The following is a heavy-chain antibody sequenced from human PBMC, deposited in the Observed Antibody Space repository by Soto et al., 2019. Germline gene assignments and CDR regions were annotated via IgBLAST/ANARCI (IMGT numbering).Heavy chain of an antibody. CDR2: INHSGST. J-gene: IGHJ3*02. CDR3: ASPLGLDQQLVQDAFDI. Sequence: SETLSLTCAVYGGSFSGYYWSWIRQPPGKGLEWIGEINHSGSTNYNPSLKSRVTISVDTSKNQFSLKLSSVTAADTAVYYCASPLGLDQQLVQDAFDIWGQGTMVTVSS. V-gene: IGHV4-34*01. CDR1: GGSFSGYY. D-gene: IGHD6-13*01.